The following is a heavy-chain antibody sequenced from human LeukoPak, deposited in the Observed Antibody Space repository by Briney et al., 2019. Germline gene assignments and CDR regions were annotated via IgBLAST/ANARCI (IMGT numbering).Heavy chain of an antibody. CDR1: GGSISSSSYY. J-gene: IGHJ6*03. CDR2: IYYSGST. V-gene: IGHV4-39*01. D-gene: IGHD3-10*01. CDR3: ARLKKYGMVRGVLYYYYYMDV. Sequence: SETLSLTCTVSGGSISSSSYYWGWIRQPPGKGLEWIGSIYYSGSTYYNPSLKSRVTISVDTSKNQFSLKLSSVTAADTAVYYCARLKKYGMVRGVLYYYYYMDVWGKGTTVTISS.